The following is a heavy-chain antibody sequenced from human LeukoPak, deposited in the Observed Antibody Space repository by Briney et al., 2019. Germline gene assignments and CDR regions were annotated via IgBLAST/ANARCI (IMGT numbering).Heavy chain of an antibody. CDR3: VAYYYDSSGYYVFDY. CDR1: GYSFTSYW. J-gene: IGHJ4*02. Sequence: GESLKISCKGSGYSFTSYWIGWVRQMPGKGLEWMAIIYPGDSDTRYSPSFQGQVTISADKSISTAYLQWSSLKASDTAIYYCVAYYYDSSGYYVFDYWGQGTLVTVSS. D-gene: IGHD3-22*01. V-gene: IGHV5-51*01. CDR2: IYPGDSDT.